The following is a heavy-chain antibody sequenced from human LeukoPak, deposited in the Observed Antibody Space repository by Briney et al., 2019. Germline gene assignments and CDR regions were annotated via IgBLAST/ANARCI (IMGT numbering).Heavy chain of an antibody. CDR2: IYYSGST. CDR1: GGSVSSGSYY. Sequence: SETLSLTCTVSGGSVSSGSYYWSWIRQPPGKGLEWIGYIYYSGSTNYNPSLKTRVTISVEMSKNQFSLKLSSVIAADTAVYYCARDRRGYSYGLYYYYGMDVWGKGNTVTVSS. J-gene: IGHJ6*04. D-gene: IGHD5-18*01. V-gene: IGHV4-61*01. CDR3: ARDRRGYSYGLYYYYGMDV.